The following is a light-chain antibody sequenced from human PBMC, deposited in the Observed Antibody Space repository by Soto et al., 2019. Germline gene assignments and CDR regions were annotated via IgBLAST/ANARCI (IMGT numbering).Light chain of an antibody. Sequence: QSALTQPASVSGSPGQSITISCTGTSSDVGGYNYVSWYQQHPGKAPKLMIYDVSNRPSGVSNRFSGSKSGNTASLTISGLQAEDEADYYCCSYAGSNDGFGTGTKVTVL. V-gene: IGLV2-23*02. CDR3: CSYAGSNDG. CDR1: SSDVGGYNY. CDR2: DVS. J-gene: IGLJ1*01.